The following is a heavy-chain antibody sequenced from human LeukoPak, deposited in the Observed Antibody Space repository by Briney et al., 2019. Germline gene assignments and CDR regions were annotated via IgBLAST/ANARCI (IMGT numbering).Heavy chain of an antibody. J-gene: IGHJ4*02. CDR3: TRCSGGSCYLQFDY. V-gene: IGHV3-49*04. Sequence: GGSLRLSCAASGFTFSTYSINWVRQAPGKGLEWVGFIRSKAYGGTTEYAASVKGRFTISRDDSKSIAYLQMNSLKTEDTAVYYCTRCSGGSCYLQFDYWGQGTLVTVSS. CDR2: IRSKAYGGTT. CDR1: GFTFSTYS. D-gene: IGHD2-15*01.